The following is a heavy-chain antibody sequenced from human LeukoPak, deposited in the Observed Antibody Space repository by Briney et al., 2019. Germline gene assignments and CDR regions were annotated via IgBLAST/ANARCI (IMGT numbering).Heavy chain of an antibody. V-gene: IGHV3-9*03. D-gene: IGHD6-19*01. J-gene: IGHJ4*02. Sequence: GGSLRLSCAASGFTVRSNYMNWVRQAPGKGLEWVSGISWNSGSIAYADSVKGRFTISRDNAKNSLYLQMNSLRAEDMAFYYCTRSSGWYNYFDYWGQGTLVTVSS. CDR3: TRSSGWYNYFDY. CDR2: ISWNSGSI. CDR1: GFTVRSNY.